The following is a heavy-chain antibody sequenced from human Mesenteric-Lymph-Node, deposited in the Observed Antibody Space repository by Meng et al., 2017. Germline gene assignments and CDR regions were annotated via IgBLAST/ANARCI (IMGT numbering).Heavy chain of an antibody. CDR3: ARTNYGDYNWFDP. CDR2: IYYSGST. Sequence: QGQLQESGPGMVKPSETLSLTCTVSGGSISSYYWSWIRQPPGKGLEWIGYIYYSGSTNYNPSLKSRVTISVDTSKNQFSLKLTSVTAADTAVYFCARTNYGDYNWFDPWGQGTLVTVSS. J-gene: IGHJ5*02. V-gene: IGHV4-59*12. D-gene: IGHD4-17*01. CDR1: GGSISSYY.